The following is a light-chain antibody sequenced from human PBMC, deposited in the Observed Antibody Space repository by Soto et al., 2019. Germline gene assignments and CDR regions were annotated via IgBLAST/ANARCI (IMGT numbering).Light chain of an antibody. J-gene: IGKJ2*01. CDR1: QSVSSK. CDR2: GAS. CDR3: QQYNNWPQP. Sequence: EIVMTQSPVTLSVSPGERATLSCRASQSVSSKLAWYQQKPGQAPRLLIYGASTRATGIPARFSGSGSGTEFTLSISSLQSEDFAVYCCQQYNNWPQPFGQGTKLEIK. V-gene: IGKV3-15*01.